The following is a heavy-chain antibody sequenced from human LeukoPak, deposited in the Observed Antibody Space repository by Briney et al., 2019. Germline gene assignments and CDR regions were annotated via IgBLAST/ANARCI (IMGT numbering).Heavy chain of an antibody. Sequence: GGSLRLSCEASGFTFSTYPMHWVRQAPDKGLEWVAMISHHGSNEYYADSVKGRFTISRDNSKNTLYLQMNNPRVEDTAIYYCARVNHTAGYYHYFDSWGQGTLVTVSS. CDR3: ARVNHTAGYYHYFDS. CDR1: GFTFSTYP. CDR2: ISHHGSNE. V-gene: IGHV3-30*14. D-gene: IGHD3-9*01. J-gene: IGHJ4*02.